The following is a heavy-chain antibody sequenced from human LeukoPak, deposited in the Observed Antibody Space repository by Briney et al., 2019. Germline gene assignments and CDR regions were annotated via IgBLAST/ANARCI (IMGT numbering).Heavy chain of an antibody. D-gene: IGHD3-16*01. CDR2: VNREGSDK. J-gene: IGHJ6*02. V-gene: IGHV3-7*01. Sequence: GGSLRLSCAASGFAFSSHWMNWVRQAPGKGLEWVANVNREGSDKNYVDSVKGRFTISRYNAKNSLYLQMSSLRVEDTAVYYCARDGVPGGRDVWGQGTTVTVS. CDR3: ARDGVPGGRDV. CDR1: GFAFSSHW.